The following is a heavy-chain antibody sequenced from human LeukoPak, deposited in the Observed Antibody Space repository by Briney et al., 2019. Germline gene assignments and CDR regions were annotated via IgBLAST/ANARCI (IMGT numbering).Heavy chain of an antibody. D-gene: IGHD1-26*01. J-gene: IGHJ3*02. CDR1: GYTFTSYD. Sequence: GASVKVPCKASGYTFTSYDINWVRQATRQGLEWMGWMNPNSGNTGYPQRFQGRVTITRNTSISTAYMELSSLRSEDTAVYYCARFSGSYYGSGAFDIWGQGTIITVSS. CDR3: ARFSGSYYGSGAFDI. V-gene: IGHV1-8*03. CDR2: MNPNSGNT.